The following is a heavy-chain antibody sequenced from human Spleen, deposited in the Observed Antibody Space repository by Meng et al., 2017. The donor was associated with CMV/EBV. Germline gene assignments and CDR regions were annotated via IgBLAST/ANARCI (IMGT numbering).Heavy chain of an antibody. Sequence: QVPVVKVGVEVKKAGASWKVSCKVSGYTLAELSLHWVRQAPGNGIEWMGGFDPEDGETIYAQKFQGRVTMTEDTSTDTAYMELSSLRSEDTAVYYCATHGSRRFLEWLSPPRYLDYWGQGTLVTVSS. V-gene: IGHV1-24*01. CDR3: ATHGSRRFLEWLSPPRYLDY. CDR2: FDPEDGET. D-gene: IGHD3-3*01. J-gene: IGHJ4*02. CDR1: GYTLAELS.